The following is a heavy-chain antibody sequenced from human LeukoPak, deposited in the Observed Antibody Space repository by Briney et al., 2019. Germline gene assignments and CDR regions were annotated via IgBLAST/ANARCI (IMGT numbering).Heavy chain of an antibody. D-gene: IGHD4-17*01. Sequence: GRSLRLSCAASGFTFSSYGMHWVRQAPGKGLEWVAVISYDGSNKYYADSVKGRFTISRDNSKNTLYLQMNSLRAEDTAVYYCAEDLRGLYGDQVAFDIWGQGTMVTVSS. J-gene: IGHJ3*02. CDR2: ISYDGSNK. CDR3: AEDLRGLYGDQVAFDI. V-gene: IGHV3-30*18. CDR1: GFTFSSYG.